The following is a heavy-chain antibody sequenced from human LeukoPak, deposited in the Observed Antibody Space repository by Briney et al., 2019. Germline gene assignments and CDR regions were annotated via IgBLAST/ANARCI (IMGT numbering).Heavy chain of an antibody. CDR3: ARDNPYYYLY. J-gene: IGHJ4*02. Sequence: EASVKVSCKASGYTFSNYGISWVRQAPGQGLEWMGWISCYNGDTKYAQKFQGRVTMTTDTSTSTTYMELRSLRSDDTAVYYCARDNPYYYLYWGQGTLVTVSS. V-gene: IGHV1-18*01. D-gene: IGHD3-22*01. CDR1: GYTFSNYG. CDR2: ISCYNGDT.